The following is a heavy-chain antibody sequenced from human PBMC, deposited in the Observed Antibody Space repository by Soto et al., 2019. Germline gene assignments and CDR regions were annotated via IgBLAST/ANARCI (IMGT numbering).Heavy chain of an antibody. V-gene: IGHV1-69*01. CDR1: GGTFSSYA. Sequence: QVQLVQSGAEVKKPGSSVKVSCKASGGTFSSYAISWVRQAPGQGLEWMGGILPISGTANYAQKFQGRVTISADESTSTAYVELSRLRSEDTAVYYCARSQGSSTSLEIYYYYYYGMDVWGQGTTVTVSS. CDR3: ARSQGSSTSLEIYYYYYYGMDV. J-gene: IGHJ6*02. CDR2: ILPISGTA. D-gene: IGHD2-2*01.